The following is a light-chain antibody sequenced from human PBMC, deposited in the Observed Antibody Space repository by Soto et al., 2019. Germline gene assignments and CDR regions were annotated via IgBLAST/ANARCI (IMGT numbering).Light chain of an antibody. CDR2: DVN. V-gene: IGLV2-14*03. CDR1: SSAIGGIYNY. Sequence: QSALTQPASVSGSPGQSITLSCTGTSSAIGGIYNYVSWYQQHPGKAPKLLIYDVNDRPSGVSDRFSGSKSGNTASLTISGLQAEDDSDYFCSAYSSGATHVVFGGGTKLTVL. J-gene: IGLJ2*01. CDR3: SAYSSGATHVV.